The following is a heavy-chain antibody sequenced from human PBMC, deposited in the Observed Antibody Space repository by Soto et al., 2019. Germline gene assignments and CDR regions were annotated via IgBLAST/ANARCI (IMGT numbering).Heavy chain of an antibody. CDR3: ARSGDYGFYYYYYIDV. V-gene: IGHV4-59*01. CDR2: IYYSGST. D-gene: IGHD4-17*01. CDR1: GGSISSYY. J-gene: IGHJ6*03. Sequence: SETLSLTCTVSGGSISSYYWSWIRQPPGKGLEWIGYIYYSGSTNYNPSLKSRVTISVDTSKNQFSLKLSSVTAADTAVYYCARSGDYGFYYYYYIDVWCKGTTVTVSS.